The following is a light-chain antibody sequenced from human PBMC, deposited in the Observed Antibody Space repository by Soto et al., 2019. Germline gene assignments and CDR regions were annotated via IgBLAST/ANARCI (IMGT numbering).Light chain of an antibody. CDR3: QQYYSYPLIT. CDR1: QGISSY. V-gene: IGKV1-8*01. J-gene: IGKJ5*01. CDR2: AAS. Sequence: AIRMTQSPSSLSASTGDRVTITCRASQGISSYLAWYQQKPGKAPKLLIYAASTLQSGGPSRFSGSGSGTDLTLAISRLQSKYVATYYCQQYYSYPLITFGQGTRLEIK.